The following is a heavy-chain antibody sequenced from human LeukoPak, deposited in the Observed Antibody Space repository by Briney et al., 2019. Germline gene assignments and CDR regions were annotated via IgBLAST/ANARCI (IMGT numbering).Heavy chain of an antibody. D-gene: IGHD4/OR15-4a*01. V-gene: IGHV3-21*04. J-gene: IGHJ4*02. Sequence: GGSLRLSCAASGFTFSNYAMNWVRQAPGKGLEWVSSISGSSTDIYYAESVKGRFTISRDNAKNTLYLQMNSLRAEDTAVYYCARRAGAYSHPYDYWGQGTLVTVSS. CDR1: GFTFSNYA. CDR3: ARRAGAYSHPYDY. CDR2: ISGSSTDI.